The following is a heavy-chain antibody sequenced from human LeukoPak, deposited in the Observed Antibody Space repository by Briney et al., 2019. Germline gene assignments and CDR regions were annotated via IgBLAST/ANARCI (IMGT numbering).Heavy chain of an antibody. J-gene: IGHJ3*02. V-gene: IGHV4-30-2*01. Sequence: PPQTLSLTCAVSGGSISSGGYSWSWIRQPPGKGLEWIGYIYHSGSTYCNPSLKSRVTISVDRSKNQFSLKLSSVTAADTAVYYCARASSGYLAFDIWGQGTMVTVSS. CDR3: ARASSGYLAFDI. CDR2: IYHSGST. CDR1: GGSISSGGYS. D-gene: IGHD3-22*01.